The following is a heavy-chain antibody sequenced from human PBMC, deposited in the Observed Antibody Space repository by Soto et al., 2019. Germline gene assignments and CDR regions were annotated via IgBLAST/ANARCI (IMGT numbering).Heavy chain of an antibody. CDR2: ISYDGKMK. CDR1: GFSFSSYD. D-gene: IGHD2-2*01. Sequence: QVQLVESGGGVVQPGRSLRLSCAASGFSFSSYDMHWVRQAPGKGLEWVAVISYDGKMKFYADSVKGRFTISRDNPQNTLFLQINRLRADDTAVYFCAKGNVPNYYYYYYMDVWGRGTTVTVSS. J-gene: IGHJ6*03. CDR3: AKGNVPNYYYYYYMDV. V-gene: IGHV3-30*18.